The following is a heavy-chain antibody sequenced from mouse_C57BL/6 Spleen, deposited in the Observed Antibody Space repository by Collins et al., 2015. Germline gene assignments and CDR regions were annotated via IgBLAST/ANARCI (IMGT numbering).Heavy chain of an antibody. CDR2: IWAGGST. V-gene: IGHV2-9*02. D-gene: IGHD1-2*01. J-gene: IGHJ4*01. Sequence: QVQLKESGPGLVAPSQSLSITCTVSGFSLTSYGVHWVRQPPGKGLEWLGVIWAGGSTNYNSALMSRLSISKDNSKSQVSLKMNSLQTDDTAMYYCASTTARDMDYWGQGTSVTVSS. CDR1: GFSLTSYG. CDR3: ASTTARDMDY.